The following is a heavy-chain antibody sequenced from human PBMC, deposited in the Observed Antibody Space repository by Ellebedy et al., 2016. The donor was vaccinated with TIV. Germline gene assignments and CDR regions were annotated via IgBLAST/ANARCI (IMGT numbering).Heavy chain of an antibody. Sequence: GEPLKISCAASGFIFNKFGMNWVRQAPGKGPEWVSYVNSNGGTMYYADSVKGRFTISRDNAKDSLYLEMNSLRAEDTAVYYCARDNWNDADAFDIWGQGTMVTVSS. CDR3: ARDNWNDADAFDI. V-gene: IGHV3-48*04. D-gene: IGHD1-20*01. J-gene: IGHJ3*02. CDR2: VNSNGGTM. CDR1: GFIFNKFG.